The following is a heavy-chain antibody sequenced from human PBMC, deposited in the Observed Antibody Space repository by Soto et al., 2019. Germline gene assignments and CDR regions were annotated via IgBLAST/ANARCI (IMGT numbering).Heavy chain of an antibody. CDR2: IYYSGST. Sequence: PSETLSLTCTVSGGSISSGDYYWSWIRQPPGKGLEWIGYIYYSGSTYYNPSLKSRVTISVDTSKNQFSLKLSSVTAADTAVYYCAREKGYYDFWSGYFFPSETDYWGQGTLVTVSS. CDR1: GGSISSGDYY. J-gene: IGHJ4*02. D-gene: IGHD3-3*01. CDR3: AREKGYYDFWSGYFFPSETDY. V-gene: IGHV4-30-4*01.